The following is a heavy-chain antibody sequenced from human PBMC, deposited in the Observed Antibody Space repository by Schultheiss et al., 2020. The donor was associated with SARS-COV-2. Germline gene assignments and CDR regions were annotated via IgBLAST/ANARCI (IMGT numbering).Heavy chain of an antibody. CDR3: ARDPGTTSTWFDP. V-gene: IGHV3-30*03. CDR1: GFSFSSCG. Sequence: GESLKISCAASGFSFSSCGMHWVRQAPGKGLEWVAVISYDGSNKYYADSVKGRFTISRDNAKNTLYLQMNSLRAEDTAVYYCARDPGTTSTWFDPWGQGTLVTVSS. CDR2: ISYDGSNK. D-gene: IGHD1-7*01. J-gene: IGHJ5*02.